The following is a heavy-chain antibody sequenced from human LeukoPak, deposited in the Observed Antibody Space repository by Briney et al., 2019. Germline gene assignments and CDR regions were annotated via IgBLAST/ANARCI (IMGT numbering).Heavy chain of an antibody. CDR3: AKAYCSSSSCSSDY. CDR2: ISVGGDIT. Sequence: PGGSLGLSCAASGFTFSSYAMSWVRQAPGKGLEWVSVISVGGDITHYADSVKGRFTISRSNSKNTLYLQMNSLRAEDTAVYYCAKAYCSSSSCSSDYWGQGTLVTVSS. J-gene: IGHJ4*02. D-gene: IGHD2-2*01. V-gene: IGHV3-23*01. CDR1: GFTFSSYA.